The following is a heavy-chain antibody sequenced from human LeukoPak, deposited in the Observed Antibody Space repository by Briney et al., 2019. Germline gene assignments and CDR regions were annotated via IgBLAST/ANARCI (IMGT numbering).Heavy chain of an antibody. CDR2: INGRGGST. D-gene: IGHD3-9*01. CDR3: AKTDPADWYYFDY. Sequence: PGGSLRLSCAASGFTFSNAWMSWVRQAPGKGLEWVSAINGRGGSTFYADSVKGRFTISRDNSKNTLYLQMNTLRAEDTAVYYCAKTDPADWYYFDYWGQGTLVTVSS. V-gene: IGHV3-23*01. J-gene: IGHJ4*02. CDR1: GFTFSNAW.